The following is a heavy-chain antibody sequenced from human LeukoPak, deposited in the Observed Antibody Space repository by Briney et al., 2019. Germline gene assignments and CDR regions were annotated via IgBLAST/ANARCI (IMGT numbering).Heavy chain of an antibody. V-gene: IGHV3-23*01. D-gene: IGHD6-25*01. CDR1: GFTFSSYA. Sequence: GGSLRLSCAASGFTFSSYAMSGARQAPGKGLEWASAISGSGGSTYYADSVKGRFTISRDNSKNTLYLQMNSLRAEDTAVYYCAKAAATALSELDFDYWGQGTLVTVSS. CDR2: ISGSGGST. CDR3: AKAAATALSELDFDY. J-gene: IGHJ4*02.